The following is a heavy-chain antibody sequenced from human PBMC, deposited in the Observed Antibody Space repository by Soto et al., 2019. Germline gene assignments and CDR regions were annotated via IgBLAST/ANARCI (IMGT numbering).Heavy chain of an antibody. Sequence: QVQLVQSGAEVKKPGASVNVSCKASGYIFTTYGISWVRQAPRQGLEWMGWISGHSANTRYAEKFQDRVTMTTDTSTRTAYMELRNLRSDDTAVYYCAGDWDSGNSEISDYWGQGSLVTVSS. CDR1: GYIFTTYG. J-gene: IGHJ4*02. CDR3: AGDWDSGNSEISDY. V-gene: IGHV1-18*01. D-gene: IGHD6-25*01. CDR2: ISGHSANT.